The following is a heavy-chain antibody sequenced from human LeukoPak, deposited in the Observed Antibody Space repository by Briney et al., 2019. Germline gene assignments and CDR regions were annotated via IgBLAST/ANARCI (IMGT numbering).Heavy chain of an antibody. CDR3: ARISSLAVAGIN. CDR2: FSSICSTI. J-gene: IGHJ4*02. V-gene: IGHV3-48*03. Sequence: SYFSSICSTIYYPHSVKCRFTISRDNAKNSLYLQMNSLRAEDTAVYYCARISSLAVAGINWGQGTLVTVSS. D-gene: IGHD6-19*01.